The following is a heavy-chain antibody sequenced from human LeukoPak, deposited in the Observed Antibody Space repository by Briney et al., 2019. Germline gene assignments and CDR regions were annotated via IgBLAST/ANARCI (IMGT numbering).Heavy chain of an antibody. V-gene: IGHV1-46*01. Sequence: ASVKVSCKASGYTFTSYYMHWVRQAPGQGLEWMGIINPSGGSTSYAQNFQGRVTITRDTSVSTAYMELNSLRSEDTAVYYCARYGNWNSYDYWGQGTLVTVSS. J-gene: IGHJ4*02. CDR1: GYTFTSYY. CDR3: ARYGNWNSYDY. CDR2: INPSGGST. D-gene: IGHD1-7*01.